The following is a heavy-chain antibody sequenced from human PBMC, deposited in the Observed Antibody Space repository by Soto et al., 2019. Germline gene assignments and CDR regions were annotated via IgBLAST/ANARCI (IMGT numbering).Heavy chain of an antibody. CDR1: GGSISSYY. D-gene: IGHD1-26*01. J-gene: IGHJ5*02. CDR3: GRVKRSTSRLDP. V-gene: IGHV4-59*01. CDR2: VYYSGST. Sequence: SETLSLTCTVSGGSISSYYWSWIRQPPGKGLEWIGYVYYSGSTSYNPSLETGVTISVDTSKNQFSLKLTSVTPADTAIYYCGRVKRSTSRLDPWGQGTLVTVSS.